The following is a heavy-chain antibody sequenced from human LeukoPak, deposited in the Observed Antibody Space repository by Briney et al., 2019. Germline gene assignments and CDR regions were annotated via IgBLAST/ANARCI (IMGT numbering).Heavy chain of an antibody. J-gene: IGHJ6*03. D-gene: IGHD3-16*02. Sequence: SETLSLTCAVYGGSFSGYYWSWIRQPPGKGLEWIGEINHSGSTNYNPSLKSRVTISVDTSKNQFSLKLSSVTAADTAVYYCARLGGGSYRYYYYYMDVWGKGTTVTISS. CDR1: GGSFSGYY. V-gene: IGHV4-34*01. CDR3: ARLGGGSYRYYYYYMDV. CDR2: INHSGST.